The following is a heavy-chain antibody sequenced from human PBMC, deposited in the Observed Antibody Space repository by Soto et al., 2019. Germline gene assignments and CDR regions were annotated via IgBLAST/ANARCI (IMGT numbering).Heavy chain of an antibody. D-gene: IGHD1-26*01. CDR3: AKDLASGSYYGYYYYYGMDV. CDR1: GFTLSSYA. J-gene: IGHJ6*02. Sequence: GGSLRLSCAASGFTLSSYAMSWVRQAPGKGLEWVSAISGSGGSTYYADSVKGRFTISRDNSKNTLYLQMNSLRAEDTAVYYCAKDLASGSYYGYYYYYGMDVWGQGTTVTVSS. V-gene: IGHV3-23*01. CDR2: ISGSGGST.